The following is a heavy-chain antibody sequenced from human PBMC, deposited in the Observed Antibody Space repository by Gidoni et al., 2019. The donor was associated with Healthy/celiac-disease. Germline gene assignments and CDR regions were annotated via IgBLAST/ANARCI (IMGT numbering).Heavy chain of an antibody. CDR1: GFTFSSSW. CDR3: ARDLLGGFDY. V-gene: IGHV3-7*01. D-gene: IGHD7-27*01. Sequence: EVQLVESGGGLVQPGGSLRLSCAASGFTFSSSWMSWVRQAPGKGLEWVANIKQDGSEKYYVDSVKGRFTISRDNSKNSLYLQMNSLRAEDTAVYYCARDLLGGFDYWGQGTLGTGAS. J-gene: IGHJ4*02. CDR2: IKQDGSEK.